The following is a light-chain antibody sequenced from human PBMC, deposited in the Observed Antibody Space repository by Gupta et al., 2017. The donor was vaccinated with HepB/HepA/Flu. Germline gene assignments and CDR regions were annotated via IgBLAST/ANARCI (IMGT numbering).Light chain of an antibody. V-gene: IGLV2-23*02. CDR3: FSYVGSDNWV. Sequence: QSALTQPASVSGSPGQSITISCTGTSSDVGSYNLVSWYLQHPGKAPKLLIYAVTERPSGVPDRFSGSKSGNTASLTVSGLQAEDEADYYCFSYVGSDNWVFGPGTKVTVL. J-gene: IGLJ1*01. CDR1: SSDVGSYNL. CDR2: AVT.